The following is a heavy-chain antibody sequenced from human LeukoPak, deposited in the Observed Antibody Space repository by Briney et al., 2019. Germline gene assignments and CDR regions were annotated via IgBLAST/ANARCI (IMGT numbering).Heavy chain of an antibody. D-gene: IGHD2-15*01. CDR2: IIPIFGTA. V-gene: IGHV1-69*13. Sequence: SVKVSCKASGGTFSSYAISWVRQAPGQGLEWMGGIIPIFGTANYAQKFQGRVTITADESTSTAYMELSSLRSEDTAVYYCARGYCSGGSCYQRGFYYYGMDVRGQGTTVTVSS. CDR3: ARGYCSGGSCYQRGFYYYGMDV. J-gene: IGHJ6*02. CDR1: GGTFSSYA.